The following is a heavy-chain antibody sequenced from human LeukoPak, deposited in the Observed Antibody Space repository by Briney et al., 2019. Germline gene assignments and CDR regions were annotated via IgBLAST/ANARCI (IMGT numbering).Heavy chain of an antibody. CDR3: ARGRGYSSGWPLDD. V-gene: IGHV4-34*01. D-gene: IGHD6-19*01. CDR1: GGSFSGYY. J-gene: IGHJ4*02. Sequence: SATLSLTCAVYGGSFSGYYWSWIRQPPGKGLEWIGEINHSGSTNYNPSLKSRVTISVDTSKNQFSLKLSSVTAADTAVYYCARGRGYSSGWPLDDWGQGTLVTVYS. CDR2: INHSGST.